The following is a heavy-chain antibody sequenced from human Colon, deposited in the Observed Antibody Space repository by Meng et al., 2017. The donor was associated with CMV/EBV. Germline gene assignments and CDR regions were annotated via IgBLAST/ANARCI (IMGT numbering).Heavy chain of an antibody. J-gene: IGHJ4*02. CDR2: IFYSGNT. D-gene: IGHD6-13*01. CDR1: GGSITSTTSY. V-gene: IGHV4-39*07. Sequence: GSLRLSCTVSGGSITSTTSYWGWIRQPPGKGLEWIGSIFYSGNTYKNPSLKSRVTISVDTSKNQFSLNLTAVTAADTAVYYCASEENERQLAAPDRIVYWGQGTLVTVSS. CDR3: ASEENERQLAAPDRIVY.